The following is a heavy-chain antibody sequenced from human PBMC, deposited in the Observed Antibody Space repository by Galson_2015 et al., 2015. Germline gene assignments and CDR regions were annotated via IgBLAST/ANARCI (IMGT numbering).Heavy chain of an antibody. CDR2: ISYDGSNK. J-gene: IGHJ4*02. CDR1: GFTFSSYS. Sequence: SLRLSCAASGFTFSSYSMHWVRQAPGKGLEWVAVISYDGSNKYYADSVKGRFTISRDNSKNTLYLQMNSLRAEDTAVYYCAKDRIVGATKGQYYFDYWGQGTLVTVSS. D-gene: IGHD1-26*01. CDR3: AKDRIVGATKGQYYFDY. V-gene: IGHV3-30*18.